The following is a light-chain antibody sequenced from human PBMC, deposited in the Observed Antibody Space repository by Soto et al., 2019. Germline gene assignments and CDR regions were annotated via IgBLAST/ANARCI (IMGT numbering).Light chain of an antibody. J-gene: IGLJ2*01. CDR2: DDS. Sequence: SYVLTQPPSVSVAPGQTAGSICGGNNIGSKSVHWYQQKPGQAPVLVVYDDSDRPSGIPERFSGSSSGDTATLTISRVEAGYEADYYCQVWDSRSDHVVFGGGTKLTVL. V-gene: IGLV3-21*02. CDR1: NIGSKS. CDR3: QVWDSRSDHVV.